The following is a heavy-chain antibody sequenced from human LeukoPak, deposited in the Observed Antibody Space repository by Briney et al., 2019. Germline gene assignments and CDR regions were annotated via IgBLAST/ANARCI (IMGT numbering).Heavy chain of an antibody. CDR2: ISTSGGST. V-gene: IGHV3-48*03. CDR3: ARRTYVDY. CDR1: VFTLSIYD. Sequence: PGGSLRLSCAASVFTLSIYDTICARQAPGKGLEWVSYISTSGGSTNYADSVKGRFTISRDNAKNSLYLQMNSLRAEDTALYYCARRTYVDYWGQGTLVTVSS. D-gene: IGHD3-16*01. J-gene: IGHJ4*02.